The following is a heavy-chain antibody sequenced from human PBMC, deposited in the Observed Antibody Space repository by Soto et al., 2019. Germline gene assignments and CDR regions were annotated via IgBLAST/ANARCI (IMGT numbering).Heavy chain of an antibody. D-gene: IGHD3-16*01. CDR2: INHSGST. Sequence: QVQLQQWGAGLLKPSETLSLTCAVYGGSFSGYYWSWIRQPPGKGLEWIGEINHSGSTNYNPSLKSRVTISVDTSKNQFSLKLSSVTAADTAVYYCARGLPGGYFDYWGQGTLVTVSS. CDR3: ARGLPGGYFDY. J-gene: IGHJ4*02. V-gene: IGHV4-34*01. CDR1: GGSFSGYY.